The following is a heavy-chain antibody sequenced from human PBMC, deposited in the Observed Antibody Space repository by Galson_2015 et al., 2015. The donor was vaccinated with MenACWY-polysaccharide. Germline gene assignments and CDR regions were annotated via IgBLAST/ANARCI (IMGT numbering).Heavy chain of an antibody. CDR3: TRGSQYSANYGGD. V-gene: IGHV6-1*01. D-gene: IGHD6-6*01. J-gene: IGHJ4*02. Sequence: CAISGDIVSGNSVAWNWIRQSPSRGLEWLGRTYFRSKWYSDYAESVKSRISISRDNAKNMLHLQMNGLRGEDTAVYYCTRGSQYSANYGGDWGQGTLVTVSS. CDR1: GDIVSGNSVA. CDR2: TYFRSKWYS.